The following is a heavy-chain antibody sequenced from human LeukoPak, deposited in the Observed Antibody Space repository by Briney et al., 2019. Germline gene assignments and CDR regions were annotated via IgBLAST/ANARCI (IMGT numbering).Heavy chain of an antibody. CDR1: GGSISSYY. Sequence: SETLSLTCTVSGGSISSYYWSWIRQPPGKGLEWIGYIYYSGNTNYNPSLKSRVTISVDTSKNQFSLKLSSVTAADTAVYYCARELSGSYGPDAFDIWGQGTMVTVSS. CDR2: IYYSGNT. CDR3: ARELSGSYGPDAFDI. D-gene: IGHD5-18*01. J-gene: IGHJ3*02. V-gene: IGHV4-59*12.